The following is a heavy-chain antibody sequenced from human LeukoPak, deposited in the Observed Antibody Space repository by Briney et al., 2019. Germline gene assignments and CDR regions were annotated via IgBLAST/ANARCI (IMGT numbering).Heavy chain of an antibody. D-gene: IGHD3-9*01. CDR1: GFTFSSYE. CDR2: ISSSGSTK. Sequence: GGSLRLSCAASGFTFSSYEMNWVRQAPGKGLEWVSYISSSGSTKYYADSVKGRFTISRDNAKNSLYLQMNSLRAEDTAVYYCALLTGFDYWGQGTLVTVSS. V-gene: IGHV3-48*03. CDR3: ALLTGFDY. J-gene: IGHJ4*02.